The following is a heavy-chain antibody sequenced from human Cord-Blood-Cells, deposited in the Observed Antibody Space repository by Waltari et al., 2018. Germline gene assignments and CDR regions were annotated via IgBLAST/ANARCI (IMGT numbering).Heavy chain of an antibody. CDR1: GGSTSSSSYY. J-gene: IGHJ4*02. Sequence: QLQLQESGPGLVKPSETLSLTCTVSGGSTSSSSYYWGCIRQPPGKGLEWIGRIYYSGSTYYNPSLKSRVTISVDTSKNQFSLKLSSVTAADTAVYYCASYLVYYYDSSGYFDYWGQGTLVTVSS. D-gene: IGHD3-22*01. V-gene: IGHV4-39*01. CDR2: IYYSGST. CDR3: ASYLVYYYDSSGYFDY.